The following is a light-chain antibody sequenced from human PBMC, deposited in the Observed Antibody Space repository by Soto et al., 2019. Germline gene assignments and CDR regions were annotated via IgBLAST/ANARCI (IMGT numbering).Light chain of an antibody. Sequence: EIVLTQSPGTLSLSPGGRATLSCTAIQSVRNNYIAWYQQKRGQAPRVLIYDASSRATGIPDRFSGSGSGTEFTLTISSLQSEDFAAYYCQQYNIWPEWTFGQGTKVDIK. CDR1: QSVRNN. J-gene: IGKJ1*01. CDR3: QQYNIWPEWT. CDR2: DAS. V-gene: IGKV3D-15*01.